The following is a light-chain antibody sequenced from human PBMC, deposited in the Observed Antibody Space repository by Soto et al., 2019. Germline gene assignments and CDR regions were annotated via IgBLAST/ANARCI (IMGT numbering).Light chain of an antibody. CDR1: QSVSRSY. CDR2: GAS. J-gene: IGKJ1*01. Sequence: EIVLTQSPGTLSLSPGERATLSCRASQSVSRSYLAWYQQKPGQAPRLLIYGASSRATGIPDRFSGSGSGTDFTFTISRLEPEAFAVYYCQPYGSSPRTLGQGTKVESK. CDR3: QPYGSSPRT. V-gene: IGKV3-20*01.